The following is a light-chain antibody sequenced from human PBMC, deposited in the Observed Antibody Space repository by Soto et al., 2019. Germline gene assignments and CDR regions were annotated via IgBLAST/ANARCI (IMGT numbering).Light chain of an antibody. CDR3: QQYNNWPIT. J-gene: IGKJ5*01. CDR2: KAS. CDR1: QTISSW. V-gene: IGKV1-5*03. Sequence: DIQMTQSPSTLSGSVGDRVTITCRASQTISSWLAWYQQKPGKAPKLLIYKASTRATGTPARFSGSGSGTKFTLSISSLQSEDFAVYYCQQYNNWPITFGQGTRLEIK.